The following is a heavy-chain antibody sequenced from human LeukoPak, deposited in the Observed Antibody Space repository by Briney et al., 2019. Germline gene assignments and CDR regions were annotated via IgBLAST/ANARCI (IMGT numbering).Heavy chain of an antibody. CDR3: ARVGRGYSGYDSYYYGMDV. CDR2: IIPILGIA. J-gene: IGHJ6*02. CDR1: GGTFSSYA. Sequence: ASVKVSCKASGGTFSSYAISWVRQAPGQGLEWMGRIIPILGIANYAQKFQGRVTITADKSTSTAYMEPSSLRSEDTAVYYCARVGRGYSGYDSYYYGMDVWGQGTTVTVSS. V-gene: IGHV1-69*04. D-gene: IGHD5-12*01.